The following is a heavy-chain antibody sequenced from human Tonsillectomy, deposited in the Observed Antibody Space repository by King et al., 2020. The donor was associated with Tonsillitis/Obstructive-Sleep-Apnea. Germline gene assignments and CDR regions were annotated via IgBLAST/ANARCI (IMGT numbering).Heavy chain of an antibody. CDR3: ARGSLGILTGYDAFDI. Sequence: KLVQSGAEVKKPGSSVKVSCKASGGTFSSYAISWVRQAPGQGLEWMGGIIPIFGTANYAQKFQGRVTITADESTSTAYMELSSLRSEDTAVYYCARGSLGILTGYDAFDIWGQGTMVTVSS. CDR1: GGTFSSYA. J-gene: IGHJ3*02. V-gene: IGHV1-69*01. D-gene: IGHD7-27*01. CDR2: IIPIFGTA.